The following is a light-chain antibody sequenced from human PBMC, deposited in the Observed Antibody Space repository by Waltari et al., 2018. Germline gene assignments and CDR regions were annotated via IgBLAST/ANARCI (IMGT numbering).Light chain of an antibody. Sequence: QSALTPPASVSGSPGQSITISCTGTSSDVGGYNYLSWYQQHPGKAPKLMIYDVSNRPSGVSNRFSGSKSGNTASLTISGLQAEDEADYYCSSYTSSSTVVFGGGTKLTVL. V-gene: IGLV2-14*03. CDR3: SSYTSSSTVV. J-gene: IGLJ2*01. CDR1: SSDVGGYNY. CDR2: DVS.